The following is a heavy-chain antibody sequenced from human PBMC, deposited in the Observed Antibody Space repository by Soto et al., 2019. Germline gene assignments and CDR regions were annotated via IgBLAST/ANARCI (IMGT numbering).Heavy chain of an antibody. Sequence: QLQLQESGPGLVKPSETLSLTCTVSGESISSSSYYWGWIRQPAGMGLEWIGSIYYSGSTYYNPSLKSRVTMSVDTSKNQFSLKLSSVTAADTAVYYCAKGASYYYYYGMVVCGQGTTVTVSS. D-gene: IGHD3-16*01. V-gene: IGHV4-39*01. J-gene: IGHJ6*02. CDR2: IYYSGST. CDR3: AKGASYYYYYGMVV. CDR1: GESISSSSYY.